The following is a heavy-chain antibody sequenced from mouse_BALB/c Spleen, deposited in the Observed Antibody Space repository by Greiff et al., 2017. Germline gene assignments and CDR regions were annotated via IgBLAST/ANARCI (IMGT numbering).Heavy chain of an antibody. D-gene: IGHD2-4*01. CDR1: GYNFTSYW. J-gene: IGHJ2*01. CDR3: ARDYYDYMYYFDY. V-gene: IGHV1-55*01. Sequence: VQLQQPGAELVKPGTSVKLSCKASGYNFTSYWINWVKLRPGQGLEWIGDIYPGSGSTNYNEKFKSKATLTVDTSSSTAYMQLSSLASEDSALYYCARDYYDYMYYFDYWGQGTTLTVSS. CDR2: IYPGSGST.